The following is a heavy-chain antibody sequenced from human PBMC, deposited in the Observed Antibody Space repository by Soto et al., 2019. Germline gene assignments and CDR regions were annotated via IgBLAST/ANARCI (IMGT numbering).Heavy chain of an antibody. D-gene: IGHD2-15*01. CDR1: GFTFTSSA. CDR3: AATLYCSGGSCYSLAFDI. V-gene: IGHV1-58*02. Sequence: SVKVSCKASGFTFTSSAMQWVRQARGQRLEWIGWIVVGSGNTNYAQKFQERVTITRDMSTSTAYMELSSLRSEDTAVYYCAATLYCSGGSCYSLAFDIWGQGTTVTVSS. J-gene: IGHJ3*02. CDR2: IVVGSGNT.